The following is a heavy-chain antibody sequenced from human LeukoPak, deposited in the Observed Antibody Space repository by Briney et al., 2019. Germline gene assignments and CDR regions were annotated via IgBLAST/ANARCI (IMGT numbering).Heavy chain of an antibody. CDR3: ARDYDYYGSGIEDYYYGMDV. J-gene: IGHJ6*02. Sequence: GGSLRLSCAASGFTFSDYYMSWIRQAPGKGLEWVSYISSSSSYTNYADSVKGRFTISRDNAKNSLYLQMNSLRAEDTAVYYCARDYDYYGSGIEDYYYGMDVWGQGTLVTVSS. CDR2: ISSSSSYT. D-gene: IGHD3-10*01. CDR1: GFTFSDYY. V-gene: IGHV3-11*05.